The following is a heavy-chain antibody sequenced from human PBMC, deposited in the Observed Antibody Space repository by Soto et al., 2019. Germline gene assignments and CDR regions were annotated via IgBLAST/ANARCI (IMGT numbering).Heavy chain of an antibody. CDR3: ARDSRYGSGDSVNHYLDD. CDR1: GFTFGIYW. V-gene: IGHV3-7*01. CDR2: IKMDASEN. J-gene: IGHJ4*01. Sequence: GESLKISCAASGFTFGIYWMSWVRQAPGNGLEWLSTIKMDASENKYVDSVKGRFTMSRDNAKNSLYLQMDSLRAEDTAVYYCARDSRYGSGDSVNHYLDDWGHGTRVSVSS. D-gene: IGHD3-10*01.